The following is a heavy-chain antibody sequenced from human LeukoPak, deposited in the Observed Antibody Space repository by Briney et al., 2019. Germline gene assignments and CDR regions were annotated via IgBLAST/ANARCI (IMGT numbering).Heavy chain of an antibody. Sequence: PGGSLRLSCAASGFTFSSYSMNWVRQAPGKGLEWVSSISSSSYIYYADSVRGRFTISRDNAKNSVFLQMNSLRDEDTGVYFCARLLATWDYYYMDVWGKGTTVTVSS. CDR2: ISSSSYI. V-gene: IGHV3-21*06. CDR3: ARLLATWDYYYMDV. J-gene: IGHJ6*03. CDR1: GFTFSSYS. D-gene: IGHD3-3*02.